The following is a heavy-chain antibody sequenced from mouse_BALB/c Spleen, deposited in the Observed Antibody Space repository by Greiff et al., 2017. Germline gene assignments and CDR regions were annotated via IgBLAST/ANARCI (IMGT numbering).Heavy chain of an antibody. CDR2: ISYSGST. D-gene: IGHD2-1*01. CDR3: ARGGGGNSLFAY. V-gene: IGHV3-2*02. CDR1: GYSITSDYA. Sequence: DVKLQESGPGLVKPSQSLSLTCTVTGYSITSDYAWTWIRQFPGNKLEWMGYISYSGSTSYNPSLKSRISITRDTSKNQFFLQLNSVTTEDTATYYCARGGGGNSLFAYWGQGTLVTVSA. J-gene: IGHJ3*01.